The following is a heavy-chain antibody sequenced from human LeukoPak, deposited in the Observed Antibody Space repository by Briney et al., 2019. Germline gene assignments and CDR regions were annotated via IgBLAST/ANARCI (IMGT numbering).Heavy chain of an antibody. CDR2: IYYSGST. Sequence: SETLSLTCTVSGGSISSYYWSWIRQPPGKGLEWIGYIYYSGSTNYNPSLKSRVTISVDTSKNQFSLKLSSATAADTAVYYCARVGGYCSSTSCYGSAFDIWGQGTMVTVSS. CDR3: ARVGGYCSSTSCYGSAFDI. J-gene: IGHJ3*02. CDR1: GGSISSYY. D-gene: IGHD2-2*01. V-gene: IGHV4-59*08.